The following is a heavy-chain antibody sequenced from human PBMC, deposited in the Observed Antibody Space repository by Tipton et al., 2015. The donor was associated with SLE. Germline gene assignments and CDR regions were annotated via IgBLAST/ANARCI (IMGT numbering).Heavy chain of an antibody. Sequence: QLVQSGPEVKKPGTSVKVSCKGSGGSFSSFAFTWVRLAPGLGLEWIGGIIPVFGKVNYALKFRGRVTLTADASTSTAYMEVRSLRSDDTAIYYCARAIHLPYFDSPSEFDFWGQGTLVTVSS. J-gene: IGHJ4*02. D-gene: IGHD3-9*01. V-gene: IGHV1-69*01. CDR3: ARAIHLPYFDSPSEFDF. CDR1: GGSFSSFA. CDR2: IIPVFGKV.